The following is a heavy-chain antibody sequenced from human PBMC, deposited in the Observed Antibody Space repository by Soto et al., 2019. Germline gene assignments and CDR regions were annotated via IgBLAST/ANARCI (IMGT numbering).Heavy chain of an antibody. CDR1: GGTFGSYA. CDR2: IIPIFGTA. D-gene: IGHD3-3*01. Sequence: EXSVNVSCKASGGTFGSYAISWVRQAPGQGLEWMGGIIPIFGTANYAQKFQGRVTITADESTSTAYMELSSLRSEDTAVYYCATNPPRITIFGVVIRDYYYYGMDVWGQGTTVTVSS. J-gene: IGHJ6*02. CDR3: ATNPPRITIFGVVIRDYYYYGMDV. V-gene: IGHV1-69*13.